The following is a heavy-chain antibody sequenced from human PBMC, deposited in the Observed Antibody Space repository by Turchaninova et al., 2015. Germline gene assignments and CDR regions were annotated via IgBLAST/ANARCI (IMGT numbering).Heavy chain of an antibody. CDR3: TRELRGYASGGH. V-gene: IGHV3-11*06. J-gene: IGHJ4*02. CDR1: GFTFSDYY. D-gene: IGHD2-15*01. CDR2: ISGNGGDI. Sequence: QVHLVESGGGLVKPGGSLRLSCAASGFTFSDYYMSWIRQAPGRGLGWIYYISGNGGDINYEDSGKGRFPISRDNAKNSLSLQMNSLRAEDTAVYYCTRELRGYASGGHWGEGTLVTVSS.